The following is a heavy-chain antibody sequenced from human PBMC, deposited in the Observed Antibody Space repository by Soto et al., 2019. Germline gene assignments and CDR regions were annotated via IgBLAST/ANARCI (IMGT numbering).Heavy chain of an antibody. CDR3: ARGGYDFWSGYWPNWGMDV. CDR1: GYTFTSYD. V-gene: IGHV1-8*01. D-gene: IGHD3-3*01. J-gene: IGHJ6*02. CDR2: MNPNSGNT. Sequence: EASVKVSCKASGYTFTSYDINWVRQATGQGLEWMGWMNPNSGNTGYAQKFQGRVTMTRNTSISTAYMELSSLRSEDTAVYYCARGGYDFWSGYWPNWGMDVWGQGTTVTVSS.